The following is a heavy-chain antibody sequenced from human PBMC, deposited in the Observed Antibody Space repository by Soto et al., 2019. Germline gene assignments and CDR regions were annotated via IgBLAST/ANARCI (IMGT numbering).Heavy chain of an antibody. J-gene: IGHJ4*02. Sequence: SETLSLTCTVSGGSISSYYWSWIRQPPGKGLEWIGYIYYSGSTNYNPSLKSRVTISVDTSKNQFSLKLSSVTAADTAVYYCARVRRTWEPYLFDYWGQGTLVTVSS. V-gene: IGHV4-59*01. CDR3: ARVRRTWEPYLFDY. CDR1: GGSISSYY. CDR2: IYYSGST. D-gene: IGHD1-26*01.